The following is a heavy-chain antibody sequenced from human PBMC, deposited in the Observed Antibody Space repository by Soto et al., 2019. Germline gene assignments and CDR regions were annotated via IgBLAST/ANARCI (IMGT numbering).Heavy chain of an antibody. CDR2: ISGSGGST. CDR1: GFTFSSYA. V-gene: IGHV3-23*01. Sequence: GGSLRLSCAASGFTFSSYAMSWVRQAPGKGLEWVSAISGSGGSTYYADSVKGRFTISRDNSKNTLYLQMNSLRAEDTAVYYCAKDLGSGWYMFYYFDYWGQGTLVTVSS. J-gene: IGHJ4*02. D-gene: IGHD6-19*01. CDR3: AKDLGSGWYMFYYFDY.